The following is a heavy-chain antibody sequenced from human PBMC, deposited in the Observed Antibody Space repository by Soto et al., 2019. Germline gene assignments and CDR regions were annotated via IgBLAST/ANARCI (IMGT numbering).Heavy chain of an antibody. CDR3: ARDSTTSKYSSGWYSFQH. CDR2: INAGNGNT. D-gene: IGHD6-19*01. Sequence: VASVKVSCKASGYTFTSYAMHWVRQAPGQRLEWMGWINAGNGNTKYSQKFQGRVTITRDTSASTAYMELSSLRSEDTAVYYCARDSTTSKYSSGWYSFQHWGQGTLVTVSS. V-gene: IGHV1-3*01. J-gene: IGHJ1*01. CDR1: GYTFTSYA.